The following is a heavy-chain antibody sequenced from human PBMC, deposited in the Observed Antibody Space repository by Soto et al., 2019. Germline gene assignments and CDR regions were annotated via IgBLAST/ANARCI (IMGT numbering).Heavy chain of an antibody. CDR1: GGTFINYA. D-gene: IGHD6-6*01. J-gene: IGHJ5*02. CDR2: ITPIFGTR. V-gene: IGHV1-69*05. Sequence: QVQLVQSGTEVKKPGSSVKVSCEASGGTFINYAFTWVRQAPGQGLEWMGGITPIFGTRNYAQKFQGRVTITSDESTSTVYVELSSVKSEDTAVYYCARDQCLVADRTTTNWLDPWGQGTLVTVSS. CDR3: ARDQCLVADRTTTNWLDP.